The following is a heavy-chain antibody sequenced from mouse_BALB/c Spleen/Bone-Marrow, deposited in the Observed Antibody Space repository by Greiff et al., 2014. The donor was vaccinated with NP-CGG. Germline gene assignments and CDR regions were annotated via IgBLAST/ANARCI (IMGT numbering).Heavy chain of an antibody. V-gene: IGHV14-3*02. Sequence: EVQLQQSGAELVKPGASVKLSCTASGFNIKDTYMHWVKQRPEQGLEWIGRIDPANGNTKYDLKFQGKATITADTSSNTAYLQLSSLTSEDTAVYYCARYYCGSSYFDYWGQGTTLTVSS. CDR3: ARYYCGSSYFDY. CDR1: GFNIKDTY. CDR2: IDPANGNT. J-gene: IGHJ2*01. D-gene: IGHD1-1*01.